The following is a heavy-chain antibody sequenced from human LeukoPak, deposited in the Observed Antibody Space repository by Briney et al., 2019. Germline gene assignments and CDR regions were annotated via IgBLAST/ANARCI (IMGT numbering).Heavy chain of an antibody. J-gene: IGHJ3*02. D-gene: IGHD3-22*01. CDR3: ARDIHYYDSSGYYHDAFDI. Sequence: PGGSLRLSCAASGFTFSDYYMSWIRQAPGKGLEWVSYISSSGSTIYYADSVKGRFTISRDNAKNSLYLQMNSLRAEDTAVYYCARDIHYYDSSGYYHDAFDIWGQGTMVTVSS. V-gene: IGHV3-11*01. CDR2: ISSSGSTI. CDR1: GFTFSDYY.